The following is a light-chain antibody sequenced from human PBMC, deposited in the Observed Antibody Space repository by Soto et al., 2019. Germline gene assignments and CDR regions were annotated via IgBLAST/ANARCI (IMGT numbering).Light chain of an antibody. CDR1: SSNVGGYNY. CDR2: DVS. J-gene: IGLJ1*01. V-gene: IGLV2-14*01. CDR3: SSYTSSSTYV. Sequence: ALTQPASVSGSSGQAITISCTGTSSNVGGYNYVSWYQQHPGKAPKLMIYDVSNRPSGVSNRFSGSKSGNTASLTISGLQAEDEADYYCSSYTSSSTYVFGTGTKVTVL.